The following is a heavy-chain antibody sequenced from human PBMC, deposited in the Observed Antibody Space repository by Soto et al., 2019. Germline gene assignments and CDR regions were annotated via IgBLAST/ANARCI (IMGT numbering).Heavy chain of an antibody. CDR2: ISSSSTYI. CDR1: GFTFSSDN. D-gene: IGHD3-10*01. V-gene: IGHV3-21*01. J-gene: IGHJ4*02. Sequence: EVHLVESGGGLVKPGGSLRLSCAASGFTFSSDNMNWVRQAPGKGLEWVSSISSSSTYIYYADSLKGRFTISRDNAKNSLYLQLNSLRAEDTAVYYCARSYGSGNYYTSDYWGQGILVTVSS. CDR3: ARSYGSGNYYTSDY.